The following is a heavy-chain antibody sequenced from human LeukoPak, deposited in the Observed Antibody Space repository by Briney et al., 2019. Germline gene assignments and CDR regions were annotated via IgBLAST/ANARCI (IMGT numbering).Heavy chain of an antibody. D-gene: IGHD3-10*01. CDR2: IDKNGNEI. CDR1: GLSISNFW. Sequence: GGSLRLSCAASGLSISNFWMHWVRQAPGKGLEWVAIIDKNGNEIKYVDSVKGQFTISRDNAKRLLYLQMDSLGEEDTAVYYCARTRGAGPGGHFDSWGQGVLVIVSS. V-gene: IGHV3-7*03. CDR3: ARTRGAGPGGHFDS. J-gene: IGHJ4*02.